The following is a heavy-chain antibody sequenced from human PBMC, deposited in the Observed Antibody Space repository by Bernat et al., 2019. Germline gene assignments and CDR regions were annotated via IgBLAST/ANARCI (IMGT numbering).Heavy chain of an antibody. CDR2: IQYDGGNK. Sequence: QVQLVESGGGVVQPGGSLRLSCAASGFTFSNYGMHWVRQAPGKGLEWVAFIQYDGGNKYYADSVKGRFTISRDNSKNTLYLQMNSLRVEDTAVYYCARWEWIGGPFDYWGQGTLVTVSS. J-gene: IGHJ4*02. CDR1: GFTFSNYG. D-gene: IGHD3-3*01. V-gene: IGHV3-30*02. CDR3: ARWEWIGGPFDY.